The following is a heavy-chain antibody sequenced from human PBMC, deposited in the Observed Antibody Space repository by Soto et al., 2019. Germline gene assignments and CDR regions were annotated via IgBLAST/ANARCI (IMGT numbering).Heavy chain of an antibody. CDR2: IIPICGTA. Sequence: QVQLVQSGAEVKKPGSSVKVSCKASGGTFSSYAISWVRQAPGQGLEWMGGIIPICGTANYAQKFQGRVTITADESTSTAYMDLSSLRSEDTAVYYCARDRIAAAGSYYYYYGMDVWGQGTTVTVSS. CDR1: GGTFSSYA. D-gene: IGHD6-13*01. V-gene: IGHV1-69*01. J-gene: IGHJ6*02. CDR3: ARDRIAAAGSYYYYYGMDV.